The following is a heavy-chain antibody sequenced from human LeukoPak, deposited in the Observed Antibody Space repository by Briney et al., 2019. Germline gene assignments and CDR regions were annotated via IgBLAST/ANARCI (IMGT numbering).Heavy chain of an antibody. D-gene: IGHD4-11*01. Sequence: GGSLRLSCAASGFTVSSNYMNWVRQAPGKGLEWVSVIYSGGSTYYADSVKGGFTISRDKSKNTLYLQMYSLRAEDTAVYYCARNDLDYPFDYWGQGTLVTVSS. CDR1: GFTVSSNY. CDR2: IYSGGST. CDR3: ARNDLDYPFDY. V-gene: IGHV3-66*02. J-gene: IGHJ4*02.